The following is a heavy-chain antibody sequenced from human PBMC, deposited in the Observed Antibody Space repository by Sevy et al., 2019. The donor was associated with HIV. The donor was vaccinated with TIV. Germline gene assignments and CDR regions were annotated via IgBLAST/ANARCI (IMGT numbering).Heavy chain of an antibody. CDR2: MSNTGSTI. V-gene: IGHV3-48*01. Sequence: GGSLRLSCAASGFSFSIYSMNWVRQAPGRGLEWLSYMSNTGSTIHYADSVKGRFTISRDNARNSLYLQMNSLRAEDTAVHYCASQRGGYERLYYFDYWGQGTLVTVSS. D-gene: IGHD5-12*01. CDR3: ASQRGGYERLYYFDY. J-gene: IGHJ4*02. CDR1: GFSFSIYS.